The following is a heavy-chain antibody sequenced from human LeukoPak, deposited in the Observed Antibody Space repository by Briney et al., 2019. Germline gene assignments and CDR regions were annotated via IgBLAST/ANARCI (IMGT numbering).Heavy chain of an antibody. J-gene: IGHJ4*02. D-gene: IGHD3-9*01. CDR1: GFTFSDYE. V-gene: IGHV3-48*03. CDR3: ARVRTTDTLTGYKQELDY. CDR2: ISAGAGVI. Sequence: GGSLRLSCAASGFTFSDYEMNWVRQAPGKGLEWVSYISAGAGVIFYADSVKGRFSITRDNAKNSLFLQMNSLRAEDTAFYYCARVRTTDTLTGYKQELDYWGRGTLVTVSS.